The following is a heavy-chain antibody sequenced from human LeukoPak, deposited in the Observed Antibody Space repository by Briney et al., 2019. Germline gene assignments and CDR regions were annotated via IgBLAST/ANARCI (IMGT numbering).Heavy chain of an antibody. D-gene: IGHD4-23*01. CDR2: ISSSSSYI. V-gene: IGHV3-21*01. CDR1: GFTFSSYS. J-gene: IGHJ4*02. Sequence: GGSLRLSCAASGFTFSSYSMNWVRQAPGKGLEWVSSISSSSSYIYYADSVKGRFTISRDNAKNSLYLQMNSLRAEDTAVYYCARGSRAYGGNSQGRVYFDYWGQGTLVTVSS. CDR3: ARGSRAYGGNSQGRVYFDY.